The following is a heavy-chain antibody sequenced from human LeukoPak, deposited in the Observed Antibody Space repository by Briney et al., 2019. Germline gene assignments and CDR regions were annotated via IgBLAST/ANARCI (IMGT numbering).Heavy chain of an antibody. CDR2: IYYSGST. CDR3: VTFPASYTSAWHD. V-gene: IGHV4-31*03. J-gene: IGHJ4*02. D-gene: IGHD6-19*01. Sequence: SQTLSLTCTVSGGSISSGGYYWSWIRQHPGKGLEWIGYIYYSGSTYYNPSLKSRVTISVDTSKNQFSLKLSSVTAADTAVYYCVTFPASYTSAWHDWGQGTLVTVSS. CDR1: GGSISSGGYY.